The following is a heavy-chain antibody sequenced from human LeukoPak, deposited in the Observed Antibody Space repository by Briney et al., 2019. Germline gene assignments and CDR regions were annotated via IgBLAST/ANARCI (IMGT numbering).Heavy chain of an antibody. J-gene: IGHJ4*02. D-gene: IGHD5-24*01. CDR1: GFTFSDYY. CDR2: ISTSSGYT. CDR3: ARDLEGPYYFDY. V-gene: IGHV3-11*05. Sequence: PGGSLRLSCAASGFTFSDYYMSWIRQAPGKGLEWVSYISTSSGYTNYANSVKGRFTISRDNAKNSLYLQMNSLRAEDTAVYYCARDLEGPYYFDYWGQGTLVTVSS.